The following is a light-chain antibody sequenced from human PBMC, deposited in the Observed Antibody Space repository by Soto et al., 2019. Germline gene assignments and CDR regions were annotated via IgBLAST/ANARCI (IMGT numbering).Light chain of an antibody. CDR3: QQYDTSPVT. J-gene: IGKJ1*01. CDR1: QSVSSNY. V-gene: IGKV3-20*01. CDR2: GSS. Sequence: IVLAQSPGTLSLSPGERATLFCRASQSVSSNYLAWYQEIPGQAPRLLIHGSSTRATATPSRFSGSGSGTDFTLTISRLEPEDFAVYFCQQYDTSPVTFGQGTKVEIK.